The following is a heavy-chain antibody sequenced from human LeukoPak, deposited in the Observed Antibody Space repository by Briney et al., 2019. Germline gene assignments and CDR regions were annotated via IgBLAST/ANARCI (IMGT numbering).Heavy chain of an antibody. CDR3: AALVVWGSYGDY. D-gene: IGHD3-16*01. J-gene: IGHJ4*02. CDR1: GGSISSSSYY. CDR2: IYYSGST. V-gene: IGHV4-39*01. Sequence: KPSETLSLTCTVSGGSISSSSYYWGWIRQPPGKGLEWIGSIYYSGSTYYNPSLKSRVTISVDTSKNQFSLKLSSVTAADTAVYYCAALVVWGSYGDYWGQGTLVTVSS.